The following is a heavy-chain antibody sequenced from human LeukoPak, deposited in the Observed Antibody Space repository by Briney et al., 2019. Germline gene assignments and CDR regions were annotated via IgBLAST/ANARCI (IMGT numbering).Heavy chain of an antibody. CDR1: GDNVSSNSAT. CDR3: ARGVGAAWRVFDY. D-gene: IGHD3-10*01. Sequence: PSQTLSLTCAISGDNVSSNSATWSWIRQSPSRGLEWLGRTYNRSKWYSDYAVSVTSRLTINPDTSKNQFSLQLNSVTPDDTAVYYCARGVGAAWRVFDYWGQGTLVTVPS. CDR2: TYNRSKWYS. V-gene: IGHV6-1*01. J-gene: IGHJ4*02.